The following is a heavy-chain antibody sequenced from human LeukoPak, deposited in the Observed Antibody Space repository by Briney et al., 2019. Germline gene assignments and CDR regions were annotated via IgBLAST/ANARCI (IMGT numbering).Heavy chain of an antibody. D-gene: IGHD3-22*01. V-gene: IGHV1-69*02. J-gene: IGHJ4*02. CDR2: VIPILGIA. Sequence: SVKVSCKASGGTFSSYTISWVRQAPGQGLEWMGRVIPILGIANYAQKFQGRVTITADKSTSTAYMELSSLRSEDTAVYYCARCESGYYYVDDYWGQGTLVTVSS. CDR3: ARCESGYYYVDDY. CDR1: GGTFSSYT.